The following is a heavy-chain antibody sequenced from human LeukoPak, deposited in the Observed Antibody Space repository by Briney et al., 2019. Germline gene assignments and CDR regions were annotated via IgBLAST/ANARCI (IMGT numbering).Heavy chain of an antibody. CDR2: ISGNGRTT. V-gene: IGHV3-23*01. D-gene: IGHD3-10*01. Sequence: PGGSLSLSCKAPGSTFSTYALTWARQAPGKGPNGASSISGNGRTTYYSDSVRGRFTISRDNSRNTLYLQMNSLRADDTAVYYCVARGGASVFYYFDFWGQGTLVTVSS. CDR1: GSTFSTYA. CDR3: VARGGASVFYYFDF. J-gene: IGHJ4*02.